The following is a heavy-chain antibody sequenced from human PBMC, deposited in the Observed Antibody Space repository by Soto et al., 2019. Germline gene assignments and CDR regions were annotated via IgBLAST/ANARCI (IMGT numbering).Heavy chain of an antibody. CDR1: GFTFYDHV. Sequence: EVQLLESGGGLVEPGGSLRLLCAASGFTFYDHVMGWVRQAPGKGLEWVSVISGSGDRTFYADSVKGRFTISRDSSKSTLSLQMSRRRDEDTAIYYCARGGHCTEATCYTWFDPWGQGTLVTVSS. D-gene: IGHD2-8*02. CDR2: ISGSGDRT. CDR3: ARGGHCTEATCYTWFDP. V-gene: IGHV3-23*01. J-gene: IGHJ5*02.